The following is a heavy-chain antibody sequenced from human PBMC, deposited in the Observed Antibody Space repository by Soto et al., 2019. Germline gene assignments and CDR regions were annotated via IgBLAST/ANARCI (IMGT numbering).Heavy chain of an antibody. Sequence: ASVKVSCKASGYTFTSYAMHRVRQAPGQRLEWMGWINAGNGNTKYSQKFQGRVAITRDTSASTAYMELSSLRSEDTAVYYCARNYDYIWGTYRYDAFDIWGQGTMVTVSS. CDR3: ARNYDYIWGTYRYDAFDI. V-gene: IGHV1-3*01. D-gene: IGHD3-16*02. CDR1: GYTFTSYA. J-gene: IGHJ3*02. CDR2: INAGNGNT.